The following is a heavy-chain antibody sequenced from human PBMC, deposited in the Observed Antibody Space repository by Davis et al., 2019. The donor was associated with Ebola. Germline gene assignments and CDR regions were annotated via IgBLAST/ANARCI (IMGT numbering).Heavy chain of an antibody. CDR1: KNIFTNYW. D-gene: IGHD1-20*01. Sequence: GESLKISCQGSKNIFTNYWIGWVRQMPGKGLEWMGIIYTGDSDPRYSPSFRGQVTISADKSIKTAFLQWSSLKASDTARYYCATLRRTITGMDDGFDIWGQGTMVTVSS. V-gene: IGHV5-51*01. CDR3: ATLRRTITGMDDGFDI. J-gene: IGHJ3*02. CDR2: IYTGDSDP.